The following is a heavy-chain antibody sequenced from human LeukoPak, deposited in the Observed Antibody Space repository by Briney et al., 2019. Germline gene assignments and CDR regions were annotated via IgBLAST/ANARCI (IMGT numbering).Heavy chain of an antibody. J-gene: IGHJ4*02. D-gene: IGHD3-22*01. V-gene: IGHV4-39*07. CDR3: AADPRTDSSGYYYADY. CDR1: GGSVRSSNYY. Sequence: PSETLSLTCAVSGGSVRSSNYYWGWIRQPPGKGLEWIGSIYYSGSTYYNPSLKSRVTISVDTSKNQFSLKLSSVTAADTAVYYCAADPRTDSSGYYYADYWGQGTLVTVSS. CDR2: IYYSGST.